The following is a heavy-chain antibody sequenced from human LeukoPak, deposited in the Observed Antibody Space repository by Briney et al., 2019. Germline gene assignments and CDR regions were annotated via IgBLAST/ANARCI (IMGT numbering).Heavy chain of an antibody. D-gene: IGHD6-13*01. J-gene: IGHJ5*02. CDR2: INHSGST. Sequence: SETLSLTCAVYGGSFSGYYWSWIRQPPGKGLEWIGEINHSGSTNYNSSLKSRVTISVDTSKNQFSLTLSSVTAADTAVYYCATRPDIASTGPGWFDPWGQGTLVTVSS. V-gene: IGHV4-34*01. CDR3: ATRPDIASTGPGWFDP. CDR1: GGSFSGYY.